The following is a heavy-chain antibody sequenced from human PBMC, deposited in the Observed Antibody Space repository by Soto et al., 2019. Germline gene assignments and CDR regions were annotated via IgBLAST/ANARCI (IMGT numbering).Heavy chain of an antibody. CDR2: INPSGGST. J-gene: IGHJ4*02. CDR3: ARDTYYYDSSGYYNLDY. D-gene: IGHD3-22*01. Sequence: AAVKVSCKASGYTFTCYYMHWVRQAPGQGLEWMGIINPSGGSTSYAQKFQGRVTMTRDTSTNTVYMELSSLRSEDTAVYYCARDTYYYDSSGYYNLDYWGQGTPVTVS. CDR1: GYTFTCYY. V-gene: IGHV1-46*01.